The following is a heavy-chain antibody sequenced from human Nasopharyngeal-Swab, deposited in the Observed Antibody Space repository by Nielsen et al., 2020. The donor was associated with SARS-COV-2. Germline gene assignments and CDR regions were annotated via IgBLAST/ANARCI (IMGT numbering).Heavy chain of an antibody. CDR2: IFYTGNT. V-gene: IGHV4-61*01. D-gene: IGHD3-10*01. Sequence: GSLRLSCIVSGGSVSRSSHYWSWIRQPPGKGLEWIGYIFYTGNTNYNPSLESRVTMSIDTSRNQFSLSLNSVTAADTAVYYCARDRGDLRKYYFDSWGQGTQITVSA. CDR3: ARDRGDLRKYYFDS. CDR1: GGSVSRSSHY. J-gene: IGHJ4*02.